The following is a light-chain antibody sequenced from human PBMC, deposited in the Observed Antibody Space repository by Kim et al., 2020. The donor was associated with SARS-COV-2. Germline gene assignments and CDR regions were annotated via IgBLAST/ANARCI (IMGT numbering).Light chain of an antibody. J-gene: IGKJ1*01. CDR1: QSVSSN. CDR3: QQYYNWPQT. Sequence: EIVMTQSPAILSVSPGERATLSCRASQSVSSNLAWYQQKPGQAPRLLIYGASTRATGIPARFSGSGSGTEFTLTISSLQSEDFAVYYCQQYYNWPQTFGQGTKVVIK. CDR2: GAS. V-gene: IGKV3-15*01.